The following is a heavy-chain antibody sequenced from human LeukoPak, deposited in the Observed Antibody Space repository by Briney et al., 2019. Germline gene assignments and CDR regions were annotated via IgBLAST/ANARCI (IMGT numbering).Heavy chain of an antibody. CDR2: ISDSGGST. Sequence: GGSLRLSCAASGFTFSNYAMSWVRQVPGKGLEWVSAISDSGGSTYYTDSVKGRFTISRDNSRNTLYLQMNNLRAEDTALYYCAKERIQLWPTYFDYWGQGTLVTVSS. CDR3: AKERIQLWPTYFDY. V-gene: IGHV3-23*01. CDR1: GFTFSNYA. D-gene: IGHD1-1*01. J-gene: IGHJ4*02.